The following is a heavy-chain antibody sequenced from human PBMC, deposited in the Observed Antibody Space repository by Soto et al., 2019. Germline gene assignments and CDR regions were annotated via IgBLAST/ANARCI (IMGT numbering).Heavy chain of an antibody. CDR3: ASGPRNAAYYYYMDV. D-gene: IGHD1-1*01. J-gene: IGHJ6*03. CDR1: GFTFSDYY. Sequence: GGSLRLSCAASGFTFSDYYMSWIRQAPGKGLEWVSYISSSGSTIYYADSVKGRFTISRDNAKNSLYLQMNSLRAEDTAVYYCASGPRNAAYYYYMDVWGKGTTVTVSS. CDR2: ISSSGSTI. V-gene: IGHV3-11*01.